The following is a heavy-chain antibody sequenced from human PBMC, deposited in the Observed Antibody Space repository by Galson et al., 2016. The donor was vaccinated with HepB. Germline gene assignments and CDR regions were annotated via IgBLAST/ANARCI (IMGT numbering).Heavy chain of an antibody. CDR3: ARTGTYCGGDCYYYLAY. J-gene: IGHJ4*02. CDR1: GFSLNASGMR. D-gene: IGHD2-21*02. CDR2: IDWDDDK. Sequence: PALVKPTQTLTLTCTFSGFSLNASGMRVNWIRQPPGKALEWLARIDWDDDKFYNTSLRTRLTISKDTSKNQVVLTMINMDPVDTATYYCARTGTYCGGDCYYYLAYWGQGTLVTVSS. V-gene: IGHV2-70*04.